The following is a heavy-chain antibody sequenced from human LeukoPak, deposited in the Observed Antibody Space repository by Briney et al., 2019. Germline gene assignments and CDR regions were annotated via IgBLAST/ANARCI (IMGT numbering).Heavy chain of an antibody. CDR3: SRLTHSYYADTAGYYPYYYMDV. J-gene: IGHJ6*03. D-gene: IGHD3-22*01. V-gene: IGHV4-39*02. Sequence: SETLSLTCTVSGDSISSSDYYWGWIRHSPGKGLEWIGRISYSGKTFYNPSLKSRVTMSVDTSKNLFSLRLNSVTAADTSVYYCSRLTHSYYADTAGYYPYYYMDVWGEGATVTVSS. CDR1: GDSISSSDYY. CDR2: ISYSGKT.